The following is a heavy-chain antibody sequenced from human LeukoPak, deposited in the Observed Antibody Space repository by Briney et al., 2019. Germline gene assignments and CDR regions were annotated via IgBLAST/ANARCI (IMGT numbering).Heavy chain of an antibody. J-gene: IGHJ4*02. CDR3: ARRRAVAGRGYFDY. D-gene: IGHD6-19*01. CDR2: IYHSGST. Sequence: SETLSLTRAVSGGSISSSNWWSWVRQPPGKGLEWIGEIYHSGSTNYNPSLKSRVTISVDKSKNQFSLKLSSVTAADTAVYYCARRRAVAGRGYFDYWGQGTLVTVSS. CDR1: GGSISSSNW. V-gene: IGHV4-4*02.